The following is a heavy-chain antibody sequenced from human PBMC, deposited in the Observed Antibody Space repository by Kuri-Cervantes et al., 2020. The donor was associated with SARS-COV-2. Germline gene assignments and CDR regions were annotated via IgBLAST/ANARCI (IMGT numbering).Heavy chain of an antibody. CDR2: ISDDGSNK. J-gene: IGHJ3*01. D-gene: IGHD1-26*01. Sequence: GGSLRLSCAVSGFTFSNYAMHWVRQAPGKGLEWVAVISDDGSNKFYADSVKGRFTISRDSSKNTLYLQMNSLRAEDTAVYYCARGCAWELLCAFDFWGQGTLVTVSS. CDR1: GFTFSNYA. CDR3: ARGCAWELLCAFDF. V-gene: IGHV3-30-3*01.